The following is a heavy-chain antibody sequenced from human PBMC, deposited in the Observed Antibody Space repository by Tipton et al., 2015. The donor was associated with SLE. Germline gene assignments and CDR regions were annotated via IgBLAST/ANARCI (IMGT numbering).Heavy chain of an antibody. CDR1: GFTFSNYG. CDR3: AREIAAAGTGGYFDH. J-gene: IGHJ4*02. V-gene: IGHV3-33*01. D-gene: IGHD6-13*01. Sequence: SGFTFSNYGMHWVRQAPGKGLEWVAIIWFDGSDQYYAASVKGRFTIFRDNSKNTLYLQMDSLRAEDTAVYYCAREIAAAGTGGYFDHWGQGTLVTVSS. CDR2: IWFDGSDQ.